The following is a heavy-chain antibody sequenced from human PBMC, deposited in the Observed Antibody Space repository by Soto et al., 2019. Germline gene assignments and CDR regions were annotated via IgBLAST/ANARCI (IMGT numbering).Heavy chain of an antibody. J-gene: IGHJ5*02. D-gene: IGHD2-21*02. CDR2: IYHGGST. Sequence: KSSETLSLTCAVSGYSISSGYYWGWLRQPPGKGLEWIGSIYHGGSTYYNPSLNSRVTLSIDMTNNHVSLILNSVTAADTAVYYCTRVGPYCGGDCYSPPPWGQGTLVTVPQ. CDR1: GYSISSGYY. V-gene: IGHV4-38-2*01. CDR3: TRVGPYCGGDCYSPPP.